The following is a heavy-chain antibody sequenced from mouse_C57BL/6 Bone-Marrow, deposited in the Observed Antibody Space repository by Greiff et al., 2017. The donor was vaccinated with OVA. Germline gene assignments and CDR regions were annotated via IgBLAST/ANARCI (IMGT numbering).Heavy chain of an antibody. Sequence: VKLVESGPELVKPGASVKISCKASGYAFSSSWMNWVKQRPGKGLEWIGRIYPGDGDTNYNGKFKGKATLTADKSSSTAYMQLSSLTSEDSAVYFCARRGTTVRYFDYWGQGTTLTVSS. J-gene: IGHJ2*01. CDR3: ARRGTTVRYFDY. V-gene: IGHV1-82*01. CDR1: GYAFSSSW. D-gene: IGHD1-1*01. CDR2: IYPGDGDT.